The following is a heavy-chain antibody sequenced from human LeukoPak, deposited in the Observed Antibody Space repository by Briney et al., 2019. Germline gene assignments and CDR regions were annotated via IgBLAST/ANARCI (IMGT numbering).Heavy chain of an antibody. Sequence: SETLSLTCTVSGGSFSGYYWSWIRQPPGKGLEWIGEINHSGSTNYNPSLKSRVTISVDTSKNQFSLKLSSVTAADTAVYYCAREGTMVRGVTLFDYWGQGTLVTVSS. CDR2: INHSGST. D-gene: IGHD3-10*01. CDR1: GGSFSGYY. J-gene: IGHJ4*02. V-gene: IGHV4-34*01. CDR3: AREGTMVRGVTLFDY.